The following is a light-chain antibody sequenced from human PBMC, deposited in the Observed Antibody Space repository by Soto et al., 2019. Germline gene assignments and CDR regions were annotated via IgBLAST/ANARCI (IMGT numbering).Light chain of an antibody. Sequence: DIQMTQSPSTLSASVGDRVTITCRASQIISSWLAWYQQKPGKAPKLLIYKASSLESGVPSRFSGSGSGTEFTLTISSLQPDDFATYYCQQYNSYSSTFGPGTKVDIK. CDR1: QIISSW. V-gene: IGKV1-5*03. CDR3: QQYNSYSST. J-gene: IGKJ3*01. CDR2: KAS.